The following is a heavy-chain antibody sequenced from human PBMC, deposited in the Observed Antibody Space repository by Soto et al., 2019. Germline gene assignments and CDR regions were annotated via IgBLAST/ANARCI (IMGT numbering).Heavy chain of an antibody. J-gene: IGHJ4*02. D-gene: IGHD1-7*01. CDR3: ARDGTGTTGFDY. Sequence: SETLSLTCSVSGDSVNSAFFFWSWIRQAPGKGLDWIGYMFNSGSTNYNPSLKSRVTMSLDMSKNQFSLRLTSVTAADTAVYYCARDGTGTTGFDYWGQGTLVTVSS. CDR2: MFNSGST. V-gene: IGHV4-61*01. CDR1: GDSVNSAFFF.